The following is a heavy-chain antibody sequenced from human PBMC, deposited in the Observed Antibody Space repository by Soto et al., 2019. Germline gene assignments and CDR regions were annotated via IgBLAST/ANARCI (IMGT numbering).Heavy chain of an antibody. CDR1: RFTFSSYA. CDR3: VTRPYHYPGTWASPNGFDP. J-gene: IGHJ5*02. V-gene: IGHV3-23*01. CDR2: ISATGGST. Sequence: PGESLKISCAASRFTFSSYAMSWVRQAPGKGLEWVSAISATGGSTFYADSVKGRFTISRDNSKNTLYLQMNSLRAEDTAVYYCVTRPYHYPGTWASPNGFDPWGQGTLVTVSS. D-gene: IGHD3-16*02.